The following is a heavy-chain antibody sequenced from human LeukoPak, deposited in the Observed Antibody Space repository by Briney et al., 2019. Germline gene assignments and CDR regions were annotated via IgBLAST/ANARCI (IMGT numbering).Heavy chain of an antibody. CDR3: ARDRYSGSYPYYYGMDV. J-gene: IGHJ6*02. CDR2: INHSGST. CDR1: GGSFSGYY. V-gene: IGHV4-34*01. Sequence: PSETLSLTCAVYGGSFSGYYWSWIRQPPGKGLEWIGEINHSGSTNYNPSLKSRVTISVDTSKNQFSLKLSSVTAADTAVYYCARDRYSGSYPYYYGMDVWGQGTTVTVSS. D-gene: IGHD1-26*01.